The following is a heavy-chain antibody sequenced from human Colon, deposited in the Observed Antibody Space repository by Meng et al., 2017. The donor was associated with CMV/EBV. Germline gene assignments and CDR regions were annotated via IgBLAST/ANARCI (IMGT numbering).Heavy chain of an antibody. Sequence: GESLKISCAASGFTFSSYEMNWVRQAPGKGLEWVSYISSSGSTIYYADSVKSRFTISRDNAKNSLYLQMNSLRAEDTAVYYCARIGVDYNTMRGYYNTEAFDIWGQGTMVTVSS. CDR3: ARIGVDYNTMRGYYNTEAFDI. V-gene: IGHV3-48*03. D-gene: IGHD3-9*01. CDR2: ISSSGSTI. CDR1: GFTFSSYE. J-gene: IGHJ3*02.